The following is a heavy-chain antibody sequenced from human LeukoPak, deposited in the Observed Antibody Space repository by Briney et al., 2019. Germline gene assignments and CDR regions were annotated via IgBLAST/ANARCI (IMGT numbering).Heavy chain of an antibody. J-gene: IGHJ6*03. D-gene: IGHD1-1*01. CDR3: AREVKLDPSYYYYYMDV. CDR2: IIPIFGTA. CDR1: GGTFSSYA. V-gene: IGHV1-69*05. Sequence: SVKVSCKASGGTFSSYAISWVRQAPGQGLEWMGRIIPIFGTANYAQKFQGRVTITTDESTSTAYMELSSLRSEDTAVYYCAREVKLDPSYYYYYMDVWGKGTTVTVS.